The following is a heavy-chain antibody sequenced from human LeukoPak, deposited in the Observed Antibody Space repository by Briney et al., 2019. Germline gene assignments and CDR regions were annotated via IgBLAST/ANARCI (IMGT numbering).Heavy chain of an antibody. V-gene: IGHV3-30-3*01. D-gene: IGHD3-10*01. J-gene: IGHJ4*02. CDR2: ISYDGSNK. Sequence: GGSLRLSCAASGFTFSSYAMHWVRQAPGKGLEWVAVISYDGSNKYYADSVKGRFTISRDNSKNTLYLQMNSLRAEDTAVYYCAREGMVRGVITPFDYWGQGTLVTVSS. CDR1: GFTFSSYA. CDR3: AREGMVRGVITPFDY.